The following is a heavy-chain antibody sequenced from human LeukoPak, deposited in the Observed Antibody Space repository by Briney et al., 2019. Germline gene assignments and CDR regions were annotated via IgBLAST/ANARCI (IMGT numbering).Heavy chain of an antibody. CDR2: ISGSGGST. D-gene: IGHD1-26*01. CDR1: GFTFSTYA. V-gene: IGHV3-23*01. CDR3: AKDESGSYWVGAFDI. J-gene: IGHJ3*02. Sequence: QPGGSLRLSCAASGFTFSTYAMNWVRQAPGKGLEWVSAISGSGGSTYYADSVKGRFTISRDNSKNTLYLQMNSLRAEDTAVYYCAKDESGSYWVGAFDIWGQGTMVTVSS.